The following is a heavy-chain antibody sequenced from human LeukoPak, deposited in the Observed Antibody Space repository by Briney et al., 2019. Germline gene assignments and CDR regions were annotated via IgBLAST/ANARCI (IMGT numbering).Heavy chain of an antibody. J-gene: IGHJ5*02. Sequence: PSETLSLTCTVSGGSTSSGSYYWSWIRQPAGKGLEWIGRIYTSGDTNYNPSLKSRVTISVDTSKNQFSLKVRSVTAADTAVYYCARAFAHRGFDPWGQGTLVTLSS. V-gene: IGHV4-61*02. D-gene: IGHD3-10*01. CDR1: GGSTSSGSYY. CDR3: ARAFAHRGFDP. CDR2: IYTSGDT.